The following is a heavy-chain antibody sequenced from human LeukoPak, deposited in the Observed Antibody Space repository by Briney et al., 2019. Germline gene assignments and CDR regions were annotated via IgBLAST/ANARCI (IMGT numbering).Heavy chain of an antibody. D-gene: IGHD6-19*01. Sequence: GGSLRLSCAAYGFTLSSYAVSWVRRAPGKGVGWVSAISGSGGRTYYADSVKGRFTISRDNSKNTLYLQMNSLRAEDTAVYYCAKVSSGWYVGYFDYWGQGTLVTVSS. V-gene: IGHV3-23*01. CDR1: GFTLSSYA. CDR3: AKVSSGWYVGYFDY. J-gene: IGHJ4*02. CDR2: ISGSGGRT.